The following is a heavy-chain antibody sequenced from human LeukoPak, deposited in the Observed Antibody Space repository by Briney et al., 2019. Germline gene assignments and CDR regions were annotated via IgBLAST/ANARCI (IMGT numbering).Heavy chain of an antibody. J-gene: IGHJ4*02. Sequence: ASVKVSCKASGYTFTSYGISWVRRAPGQGLEWMGWISAYNGNTNYAQKLQGRVTMTTDTSTSTAYMELRSLRSDDTAVYYCARDLHRSISYYYDSSGYFGYWGQGTLVTVSS. V-gene: IGHV1-18*01. CDR1: GYTFTSYG. CDR3: ARDLHRSISYYYDSSGYFGY. CDR2: ISAYNGNT. D-gene: IGHD3-22*01.